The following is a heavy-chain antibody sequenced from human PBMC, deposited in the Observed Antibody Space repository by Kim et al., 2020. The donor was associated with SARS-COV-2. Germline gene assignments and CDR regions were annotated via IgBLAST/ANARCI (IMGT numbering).Heavy chain of an antibody. J-gene: IGHJ5*02. CDR1: GGTFSSYA. V-gene: IGHV1-69*13. D-gene: IGHD5-18*01. CDR3: ARDRVDTTAMGGWFDP. CDR2: IIPIFGTA. Sequence: SVKVSCKASGGTFSSYAISWVRQAPGQGLEWMGGIIPIFGTANYAQKFQGRVTITADESTSTAYMELSSLRSEDTAVYYCARDRVDTTAMGGWFDPWGQGTLVTVSS.